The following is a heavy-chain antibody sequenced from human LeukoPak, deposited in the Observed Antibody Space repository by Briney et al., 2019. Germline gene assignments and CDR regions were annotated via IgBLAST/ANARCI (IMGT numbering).Heavy chain of an antibody. V-gene: IGHV1-2*02. J-gene: IGHJ4*02. CDR3: AREPRPRGGWFVSD. CDR1: GYKFTDYY. CDR2: VNLNSGGT. Sequence: ASVKVSCKASGYKFTDYYLHWVRQAPGQGLQWMGWVNLNSGGTNYAQNFQGRVTMTRDTSISTAYMELSSLRSDDTALYYCAREPRPRGGWFVSDWGQGTLVTVSS. D-gene: IGHD6-19*01.